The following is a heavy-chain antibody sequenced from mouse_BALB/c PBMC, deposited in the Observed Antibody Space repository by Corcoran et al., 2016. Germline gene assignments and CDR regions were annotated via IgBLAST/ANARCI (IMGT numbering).Heavy chain of an antibody. CDR2: IYPYNGGT. CDR3: ASEYYGYDEKDWFAY. V-gene: IGHV1S29*02. D-gene: IGHD2-2*01. CDR1: GYTFTDYN. Sequence: EVQLQQSGPELVKPGASVKISCKASGYTFTDYNMPWVEQSHGKSLEWIGYIYPYNGGTGYNQKFKSKATLTVDNSSSTAYMELRSLTSEDSAVYYCASEYYGYDEKDWFAYWGQGTLVTVSA. J-gene: IGHJ3*01.